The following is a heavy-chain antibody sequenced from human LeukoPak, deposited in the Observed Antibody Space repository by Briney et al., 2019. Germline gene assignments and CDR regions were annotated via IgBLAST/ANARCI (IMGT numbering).Heavy chain of an antibody. J-gene: IGHJ4*02. Sequence: GGSLRLSCAASGLTVSSNCMSWVRQAPGKGLECVSVIYSGGSTYYADSVKGRFTISRDNSKNTLYLQMNSLRAEDTAVYFCARDKGAYNPFDYWGQGTLVTVSS. V-gene: IGHV3-53*01. CDR3: ARDKGAYNPFDY. CDR2: IYSGGST. CDR1: GLTVSSNC. D-gene: IGHD1-1*01.